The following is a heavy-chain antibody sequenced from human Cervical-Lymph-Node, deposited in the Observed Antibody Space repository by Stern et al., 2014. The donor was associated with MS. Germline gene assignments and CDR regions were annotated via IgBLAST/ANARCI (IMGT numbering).Heavy chain of an antibody. Sequence: VQLVQSGGGLVQPGGSLRLSCAASGFTFSSYAMSWVRQAPGKGLEWVSAISGSGGSTYYADSVKGRFTISRDNSKNTLYLQMNSLRAEDTAVYYCASHCSGGSCYSVYFQHWGQGTLVTVSS. V-gene: IGHV3-23*04. D-gene: IGHD2-15*01. J-gene: IGHJ1*01. CDR1: GFTFSSYA. CDR2: ISGSGGST. CDR3: ASHCSGGSCYSVYFQH.